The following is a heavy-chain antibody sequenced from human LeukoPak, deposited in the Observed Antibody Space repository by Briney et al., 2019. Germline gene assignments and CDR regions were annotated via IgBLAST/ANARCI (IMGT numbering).Heavy chain of an antibody. D-gene: IGHD6-6*01. CDR1: GFTFSRYG. Sequence: PGGSLRLSCAASGFTFSRYGMHWVRQAPGKGLEWVAVIWYDGSNKYYADSVKGRFTISRDNSKNTLYLQMNSLRAEDTAVYYCAKAAPSIAARLSYFDYWGQGTLVTVSS. CDR3: AKAAPSIAARLSYFDY. V-gene: IGHV3-33*06. J-gene: IGHJ4*02. CDR2: IWYDGSNK.